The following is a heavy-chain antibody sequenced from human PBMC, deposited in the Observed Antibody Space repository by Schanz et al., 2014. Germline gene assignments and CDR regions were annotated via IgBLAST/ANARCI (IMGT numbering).Heavy chain of an antibody. V-gene: IGHV3-30*04. J-gene: IGHJ4*02. CDR3: ARGTPFLCDY. Sequence: QVQLVQSGGGVVQPGGSLRLSCAASGFKFSIYAMHWVRQAPGKGLEWVAVISYDGRSKDYADSVKGRFTISRDNSKNTVFLQMSSLRAEDTAVYYCARGTPFLCDYWGQGTLVTVSS. CDR2: ISYDGRSK. D-gene: IGHD3-16*01. CDR1: GFKFSIYA.